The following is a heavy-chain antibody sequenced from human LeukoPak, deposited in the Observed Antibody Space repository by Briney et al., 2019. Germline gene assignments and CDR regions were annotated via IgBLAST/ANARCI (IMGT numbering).Heavy chain of an antibody. J-gene: IGHJ4*02. CDR3: ARDVAGIQLFDY. V-gene: IGHV4-59*01. Sequence: SETLSLTCTVSGGSIIRYYWSWIRQPPGKGLEWIGTIYYSGSTKNNPSLKSRVTISVDTSKNQFSLKLSSVTAADTAVYYCARDVAGIQLFDYWGQGTLVTVSS. CDR2: IYYSGST. CDR1: GGSIIRYY. D-gene: IGHD5-18*01.